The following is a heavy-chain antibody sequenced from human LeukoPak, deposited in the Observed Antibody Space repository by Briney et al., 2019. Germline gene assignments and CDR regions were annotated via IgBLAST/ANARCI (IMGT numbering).Heavy chain of an antibody. CDR2: ISSDGSAI. CDR1: GFTFSSYS. V-gene: IGHV3-48*04. D-gene: IGHD3-16*01. Sequence: PGGSLRLSCAASGFTFSSYSMNWVRQAPGKGLEWVSYISSDGSAITYADSVKGRFTISRDNARNSLYLQMNSLRVEDTAVYYCARSGLKAGGDYWGLGTLVTVSS. J-gene: IGHJ4*02. CDR3: ARSGLKAGGDY.